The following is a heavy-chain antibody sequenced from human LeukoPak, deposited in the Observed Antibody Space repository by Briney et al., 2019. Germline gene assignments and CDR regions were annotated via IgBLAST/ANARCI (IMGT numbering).Heavy chain of an antibody. J-gene: IGHJ4*02. V-gene: IGHV3-30*18. D-gene: IGHD1-1*01. CDR3: AKDQDNCGFDF. Sequence: GGSLRLSCAPSLHTFCCCGTRCVRQAPGRGGEWVAVISNDGSYKNYVDTVKCRFTISRDNSKNTLELQMSSLRDEDTAVYYCAKDQDNCGFDFWGQGALVTVSS. CDR2: ISNDGSYK. CDR1: LHTFCCCG.